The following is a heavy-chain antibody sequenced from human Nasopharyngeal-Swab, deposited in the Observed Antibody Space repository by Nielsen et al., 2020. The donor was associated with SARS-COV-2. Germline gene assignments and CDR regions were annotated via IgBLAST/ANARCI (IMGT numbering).Heavy chain of an antibody. V-gene: IGHV3-21*01. J-gene: IGHJ6*02. CDR1: GFTFNTYS. CDR2: ISSSSSYI. CDR3: ARDGLDYDFWSAYFMDV. Sequence: GGSLRLSCAVSGFTFNTYSMIWVRQVPGKVLEWVSSISSSSSYIYYADSVKGRFTISRDNAKNSLYLQMNSLRAEDTAVYYCARDGLDYDFWSAYFMDVWGQGTTVTVSS. D-gene: IGHD3-3*01.